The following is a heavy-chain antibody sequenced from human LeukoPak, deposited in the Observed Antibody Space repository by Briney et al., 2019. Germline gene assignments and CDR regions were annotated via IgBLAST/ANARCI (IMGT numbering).Heavy chain of an antibody. CDR3: ARERWLQSRLFGY. Sequence: PGESLKISCKGSGYSFTSYWIGWVRQMPGKGLEWMGIIYPGDSDTRYSPSFQGRVTISADKSISTAYLQWSSLKASDTAMYYCARERWLQSRLFGYWGQGTLVTVSS. CDR2: IYPGDSDT. J-gene: IGHJ4*02. V-gene: IGHV5-51*01. D-gene: IGHD5-24*01. CDR1: GYSFTSYW.